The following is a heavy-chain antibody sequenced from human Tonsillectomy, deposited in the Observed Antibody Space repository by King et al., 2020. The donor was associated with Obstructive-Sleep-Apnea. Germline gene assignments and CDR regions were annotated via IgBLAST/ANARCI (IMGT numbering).Heavy chain of an antibody. J-gene: IGHJ4*02. CDR3: ARDLVTAASSD. D-gene: IGHD6-13*01. Sequence: VQLVESGAEVKKPGASVKVSCKASGYTFTSYGISWVRQAPGQGLEWMGWISGYNGNTNYAQKFQGRVTMTIDTSTTTVYMELRSLRSYDTAVYYCARDLVTAASSDWGQGTLVTVSS. CDR2: ISGYNGNT. V-gene: IGHV1-18*01. CDR1: GYTFTSYG.